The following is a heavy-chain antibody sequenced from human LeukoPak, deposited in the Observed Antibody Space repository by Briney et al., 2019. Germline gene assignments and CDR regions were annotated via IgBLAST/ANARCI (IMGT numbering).Heavy chain of an antibody. CDR3: ARAAGAAGGNYFDY. CDR1: GGSISGYY. V-gene: IGHV4-4*07. D-gene: IGHD6-25*01. J-gene: IGHJ4*02. CDR2: IYSNGDT. Sequence: SETLSLTCTVSGGSISGYYWSWIRQPAGQGLEWIGRIYSNGDTRYNPSLKSRVTMSVDTSKNQLSLKLGPVTAADPARYYCARAAGAAGGNYFDYGGQETWFPVSP.